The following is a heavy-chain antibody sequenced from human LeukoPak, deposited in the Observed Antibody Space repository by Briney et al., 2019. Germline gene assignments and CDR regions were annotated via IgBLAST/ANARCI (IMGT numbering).Heavy chain of an antibody. D-gene: IGHD3-22*01. CDR1: GFTFSSYA. Sequence: GGSLRLSCAASGFTFSSYAMSWVRQAPGKGLEWVSAISGSGGSTYYADSVKGRFIISRDNSKNTLYLQMNSLRAEDTAVYYCARDPQTYYYDSSGYSYFDYWGQGTLVTVSS. CDR2: ISGSGGST. CDR3: ARDPQTYYYDSSGYSYFDY. V-gene: IGHV3-23*01. J-gene: IGHJ4*02.